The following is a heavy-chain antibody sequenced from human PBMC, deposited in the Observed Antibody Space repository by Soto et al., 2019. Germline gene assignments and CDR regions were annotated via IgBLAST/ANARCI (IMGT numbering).Heavy chain of an antibody. V-gene: IGHV3-23*04. D-gene: IGHD6-13*01. CDR1: GFTFSDYY. CDR2: ISGSGGST. Sequence: VQLVESGGGLVKPGGSLRLSCAASGFTFSDYYMSWIRQAPGKGLEWVSAISGSGGSTYYADSVKGRFTISRDNSKNTLYLQMNSLRAEDTAVYYCAKTRIAAAGLFDYWGQGTLVTVSS. J-gene: IGHJ4*02. CDR3: AKTRIAAAGLFDY.